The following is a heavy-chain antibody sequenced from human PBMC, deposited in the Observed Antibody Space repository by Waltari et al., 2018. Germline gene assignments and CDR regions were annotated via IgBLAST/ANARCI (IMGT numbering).Heavy chain of an antibody. V-gene: IGHV3-23*01. J-gene: IGHJ5*02. D-gene: IGHD3-10*01. CDR3: ATRVSS. Sequence: EVQLLESGGGFVQPGGSLRFPFAPPGSTFRKHFMNWVRQVPGKGLGWVSAISDSGVNTYYADSLKGRFTISRDNSKNTLYLQMNSLRADDTAIYYCATRVSSWGQGTLVTVSS. CDR1: GSTFRKHF. CDR2: ISDSGVNT.